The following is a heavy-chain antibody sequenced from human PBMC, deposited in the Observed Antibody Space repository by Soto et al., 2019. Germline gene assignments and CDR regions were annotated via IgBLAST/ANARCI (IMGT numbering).Heavy chain of an antibody. CDR1: GFTFSSYA. J-gene: IGHJ4*02. V-gene: IGHV3-23*01. CDR2: ISGSGGST. CDR3: AKDKNYDYVWGSYRSTGDY. Sequence: SGGSLRLSCAASGFTFSSYAMSWVRQAPGKGLEWVSAISGSGGSTYYADSVKGRFTISRGNSKNTLYLQMNSLRAEDTAVYYCAKDKNYDYVWGSYRSTGDYWGQGTLVTVSS. D-gene: IGHD3-16*02.